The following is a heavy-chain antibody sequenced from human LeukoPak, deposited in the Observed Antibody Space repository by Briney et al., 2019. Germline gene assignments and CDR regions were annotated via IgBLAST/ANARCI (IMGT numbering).Heavy chain of an antibody. CDR2: MNPNSGNT. J-gene: IGHJ5*02. CDR3: ARGAGVLWFGESWFDP. Sequence: ASVKVSCKASGYTCTSYDINWVRQATGQGLEWMGWMNPNSGNTGYAQKFQGRVTMTRNTSISTAYMELSSLRSEDTAVYYCARGAGVLWFGESWFDPWGQGTLVTVSS. CDR1: GYTCTSYD. D-gene: IGHD3-10*01. V-gene: IGHV1-8*01.